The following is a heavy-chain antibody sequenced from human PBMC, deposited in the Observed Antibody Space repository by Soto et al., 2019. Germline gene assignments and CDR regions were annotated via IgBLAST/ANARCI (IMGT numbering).Heavy chain of an antibody. CDR2: IIPILGIA. Sequence: SVKVSCKASGGTFSSYTISWVRRAPGQGLEWMGRIIPILGIANYAQKFQGRVTITADKSTSTAYMELSSLRSEDTAVYYCARGARDDYGDYRFDYWGQGTLVTVSS. CDR3: ARGARDDYGDYRFDY. V-gene: IGHV1-69*02. J-gene: IGHJ4*02. CDR1: GGTFSSYT. D-gene: IGHD4-17*01.